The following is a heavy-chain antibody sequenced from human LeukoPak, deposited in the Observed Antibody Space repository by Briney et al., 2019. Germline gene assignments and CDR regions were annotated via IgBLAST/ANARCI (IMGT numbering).Heavy chain of an antibody. CDR1: GFTFSSYA. CDR3: AKDGSSGFPGGAFDI. CDR2: ISGSGGST. D-gene: IGHD6-19*01. Sequence: GGSLRLSCAASGFTFSSYAMSWVRQAPGKGLEWVSAISGSGGSTYYADSVKGRFTISRDNSKNTLYLQMNSLRAEDTAVYYCAKDGSSGFPGGAFDIWAKGQWSPSLQ. V-gene: IGHV3-23*01. J-gene: IGHJ3*02.